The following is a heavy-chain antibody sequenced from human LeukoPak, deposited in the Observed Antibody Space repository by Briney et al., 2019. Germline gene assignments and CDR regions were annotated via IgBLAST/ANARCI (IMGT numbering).Heavy chain of an antibody. Sequence: GGSLRLSCAASGFTFSSYAMHWVRQAPGKGLEWVAVISYDGSNKYYADSVKGRFTISRDNAKNTLYLQMNSLRAEDTAVYYCASPLYDYSNYYGMDVWGQGTTVTVSS. D-gene: IGHD4-11*01. CDR1: GFTFSSYA. CDR3: ASPLYDYSNYYGMDV. V-gene: IGHV3-30-3*01. CDR2: ISYDGSNK. J-gene: IGHJ6*02.